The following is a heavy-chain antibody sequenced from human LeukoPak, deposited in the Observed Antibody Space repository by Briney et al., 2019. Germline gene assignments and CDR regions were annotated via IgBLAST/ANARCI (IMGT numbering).Heavy chain of an antibody. CDR2: ISGSGSGGST. CDR3: AKSGYNRFDY. Sequence: PGGSLRLSCAASGFTFSSSAMSWVRQAPGKGLEWVSSISGSGSGGSTYYADYVKGRFTTSRDNSRNTLYLQMNSLLAEDTAVYSCAKSGYNRFDYWGQGTRGTVSS. CDR1: GFTFSSSA. D-gene: IGHD5-24*01. J-gene: IGHJ4*02. V-gene: IGHV3-23*01.